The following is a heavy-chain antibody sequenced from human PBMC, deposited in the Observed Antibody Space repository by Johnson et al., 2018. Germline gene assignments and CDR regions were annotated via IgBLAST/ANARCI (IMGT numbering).Heavy chain of an antibody. V-gene: IGHV3-30*04. D-gene: IGHD3-10*01. CDR2: ISYDGSNK. Sequence: QVQLVQSGGGVVQPGRSLRLSCAASGFTFSSYAMHWVRQAPGKGLEWVAVISYDGSNKYYADSVKGRFTISRDNSKNTLFLQMNSLRAEDTAVYYCASPFTYYGDAFDIWGKVTMVTVSS. CDR3: ASPFTYYGDAFDI. J-gene: IGHJ3*02. CDR1: GFTFSSYA.